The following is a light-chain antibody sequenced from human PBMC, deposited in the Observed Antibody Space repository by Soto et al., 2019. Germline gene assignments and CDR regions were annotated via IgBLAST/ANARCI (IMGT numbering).Light chain of an antibody. CDR2: GAS. CDR3: HQHGGSPET. CDR1: QSVSSN. V-gene: IGKV3-20*01. Sequence: IEMTQSPATLSVSPVEIAKLYFSASQSVSSNLAWYQQTPGQAPRLLIYGASSRATGVPDRFSGSGSGSEFILTISGLEPEDSGIYHCHQHGGSPETCGQGTKVDIK. J-gene: IGKJ1*01.